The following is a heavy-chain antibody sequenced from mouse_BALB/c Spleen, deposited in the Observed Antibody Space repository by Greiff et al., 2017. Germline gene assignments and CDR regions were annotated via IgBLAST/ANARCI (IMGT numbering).Heavy chain of an antibody. V-gene: IGHV5-17*02. CDR2: ISSGSSTI. CDR1: GFTFSSFG. D-gene: IGHD2-10*02. Sequence: DVKLVESGGGLVQPGGSRKLSCAASGFTFSSFGMHWVRQAPEKGLEWVAYISSGSSTIYYADTVKGRFTISRDNPKNTLFLQMTSLRSEDTAMYYCARSEYGNYEGYYAMDYWGQGTSVTVSS. CDR3: ARSEYGNYEGYYAMDY. J-gene: IGHJ4*01.